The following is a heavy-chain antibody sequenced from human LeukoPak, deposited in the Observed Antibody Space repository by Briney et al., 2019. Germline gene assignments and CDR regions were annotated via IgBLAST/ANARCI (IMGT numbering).Heavy chain of an antibody. CDR1: GFTFSSYW. V-gene: IGHV3-7*01. J-gene: IGHJ4*02. CDR3: ARDVLWFGEYYFDY. CDR2: IKQDGSEK. Sequence: GGSLRPSCAASGFTFSSYWMSWVRQAPGKGLEWVANIKQDGSEKYYVDSVKGRFTISRDNAKNSLYLQMNSLRAEDTAVYYCARDVLWFGEYYFDYWGQGTLVTVSS. D-gene: IGHD3-10*01.